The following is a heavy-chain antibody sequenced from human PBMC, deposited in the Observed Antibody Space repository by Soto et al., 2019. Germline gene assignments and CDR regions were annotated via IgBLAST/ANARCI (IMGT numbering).Heavy chain of an antibody. J-gene: IGHJ4*02. CDR1: GYSIGTYNW. Sequence: TSETLSLTCAVPGYSIGTYNWWAWNRQPPGKGLEWIGYIYYTGTTYYNLSLKSRVTMSVDAARDQFSLKLFSVTAADTAVYYCARTSRLKTGQFDYWGQGTLVTVSS. CDR2: IYYTGTT. CDR3: ARTSRLKTGQFDY. V-gene: IGHV4-28*01. D-gene: IGHD3-9*01.